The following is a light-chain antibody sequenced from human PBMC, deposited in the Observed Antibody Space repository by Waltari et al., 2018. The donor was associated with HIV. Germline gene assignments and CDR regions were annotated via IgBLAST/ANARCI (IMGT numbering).Light chain of an antibody. J-gene: IGLJ1*01. CDR3: QSYDSSLSGYV. V-gene: IGLV1-40*01. Sequence: QSVLTQPPSVSGAPGQRVTISCTGSSSNIGPDYDVHWYQQLPGIAPKLLIHGNNNRPSGVPDRFSGSKSGTSASLAITGLQAEDEAVYSCQSYDSSLSGYVFGTGTKVTVL. CDR1: SSNIGPDYD. CDR2: GNN.